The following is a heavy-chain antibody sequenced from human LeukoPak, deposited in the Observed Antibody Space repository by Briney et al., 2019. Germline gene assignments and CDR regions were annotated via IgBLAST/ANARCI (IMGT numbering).Heavy chain of an antibody. CDR1: GFTLSDSA. D-gene: IGHD1-26*01. J-gene: IGHJ5*02. CDR3: TRDRGTYNWLDP. CDR2: IDRPAKSYAT. V-gene: IGHV3-73*01. Sequence: GGSLRLSCAASGFTLSDSAIHWVRQASGKGLEWVGLIDRPAKSYATAYGASVGGRFTISRDDSKTTAYLQMDSLKTEDTALYYCTRDRGTYNWLDPWGQGTLVTVSS.